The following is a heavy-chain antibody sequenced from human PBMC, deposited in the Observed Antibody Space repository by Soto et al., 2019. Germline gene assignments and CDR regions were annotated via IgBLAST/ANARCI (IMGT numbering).Heavy chain of an antibody. V-gene: IGHV1-3*04. CDR1: GYTFTFYA. D-gene: IGHD1-1*01. J-gene: IGHJ4*02. Sequence: GASVKVSCKATGYTFTFYAMHWVRQAPGQSLEWMGMVNTGNGNTKYSQRFQDRVTITRDTSANTVYMDLSSLTPEDTAVYYCARGTQLPPTQDDWGQGTLVTVSS. CDR2: VNTGNGNT. CDR3: ARGTQLPPTQDD.